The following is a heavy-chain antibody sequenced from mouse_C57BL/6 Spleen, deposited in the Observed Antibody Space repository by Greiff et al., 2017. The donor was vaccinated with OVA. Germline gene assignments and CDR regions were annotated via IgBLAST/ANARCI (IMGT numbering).Heavy chain of an antibody. CDR1: GFTFSDYY. CDR3: ARPYGSSFGYFDV. Sequence: VQLKQSGGGLVQPGGSLKLSCAASGFTFSDYYMYWVRQTPEKRLEWVAYISNGGGSTYYPDTVKGRFTISRDNAKNTLYLQMSRLKSEDTAMYYCARPYGSSFGYFDVWGTGTTVTVSS. CDR2: ISNGGGST. D-gene: IGHD1-1*01. V-gene: IGHV5-12*01. J-gene: IGHJ1*03.